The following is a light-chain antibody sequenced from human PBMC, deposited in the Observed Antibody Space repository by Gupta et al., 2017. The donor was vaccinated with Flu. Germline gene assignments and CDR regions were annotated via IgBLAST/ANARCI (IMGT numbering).Light chain of an antibody. Sequence: QSAPTQPASVSGSPGQSITISCTGTSSDVGAYNYVSWFQHHPGKAPKLIIYEVTNRPSGVSNRFSGSQSGNSASLTISGLQAEDEADYYCSSLTSRNIYVFGTGTKVTVL. CDR1: SSDVGAYNY. CDR3: SSLTSRNIYV. CDR2: EVT. J-gene: IGLJ1*01. V-gene: IGLV2-14*01.